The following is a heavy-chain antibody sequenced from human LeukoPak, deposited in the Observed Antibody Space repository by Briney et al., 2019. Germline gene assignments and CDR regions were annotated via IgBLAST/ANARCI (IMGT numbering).Heavy chain of an antibody. CDR1: GFNFRNYA. V-gene: IGHV3-23*01. D-gene: IGHD2-15*01. J-gene: IGHJ5*02. CDR3: ARGSGGSPTDWFDP. CDR2: FSDSGGNT. Sequence: PGGSLRLSCATSGFNFRNYAMSWVRQAPGMGLEWVSGFSDSGGNTYYADSVKGRFTISRDNSKNTLFLQMNSLRAEDTAVYYCARGSGGSPTDWFDPWGQGTLVTVSS.